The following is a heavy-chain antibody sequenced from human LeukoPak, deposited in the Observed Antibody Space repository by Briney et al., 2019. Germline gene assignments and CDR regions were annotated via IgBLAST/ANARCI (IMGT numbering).Heavy chain of an antibody. CDR3: AKGQWLDYYFDY. CDR2: ISGSGGST. D-gene: IGHD5-12*01. CDR1: GFTFSSYA. J-gene: IGHJ4*02. Sequence: PGGSLRLSCAASGFTFSSYAMSWVRQAPGKGLEWVSAISGSGGSTYYADSVKGRFTISRDNSKDTLYLQINSLRAEDTAVYYCAKGQWLDYYFDYWGQGTLVTVSS. V-gene: IGHV3-23*01.